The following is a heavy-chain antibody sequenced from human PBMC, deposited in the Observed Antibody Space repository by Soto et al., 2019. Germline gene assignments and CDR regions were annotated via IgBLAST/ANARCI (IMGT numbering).Heavy chain of an antibody. CDR1: GYTLTELS. J-gene: IGHJ4*02. D-gene: IGHD5-12*01. V-gene: IGHV1-24*01. CDR3: ATAPRYTVAIGYDY. Sequence: GASVKVSCKVSGYTLTELSMHWVRQDPGKGLEWMGGFDPEDGETIYAQKFQGRVTMTEDTSTDTAYMELSSLRSEDTAVYYCATAPRYTVAIGYDYWGQGTRVTVSS. CDR2: FDPEDGET.